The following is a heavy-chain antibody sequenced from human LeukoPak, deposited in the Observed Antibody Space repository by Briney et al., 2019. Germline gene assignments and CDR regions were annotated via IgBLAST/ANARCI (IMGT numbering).Heavy chain of an antibody. J-gene: IGHJ4*02. D-gene: IGHD5-12*01. V-gene: IGHV4-59*01. CDR1: GGSISSYY. CDR3: TRDSGMATPYYFDY. CDR2: IYYSGST. Sequence: PSETLSLTCTVSGGSISSYYWSWIRQPPGKGLEWIGYIYYSGSTDYNPSLKSRVTISVDTSKNQFSLKLSSVTAADTAVYYCTRDSGMATPYYFDYWGQGTLVTVSS.